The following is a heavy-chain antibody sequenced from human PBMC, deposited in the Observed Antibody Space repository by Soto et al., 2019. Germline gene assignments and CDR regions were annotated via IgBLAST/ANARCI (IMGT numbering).Heavy chain of an antibody. Sequence: QVQLQESGPGLVKPSQTLSLTCTVSGGSISSGGYYWSWIRQHPGKGLEWIGYISYSGSTYYNPSLKSRVTISVDTSKNQFSLKLSSVTAADTAVYYCAREMTTVTPGHYFDYWGQGTLVTVSS. CDR1: GGSISSGGYY. V-gene: IGHV4-31*03. D-gene: IGHD4-17*01. J-gene: IGHJ4*02. CDR3: AREMTTVTPGHYFDY. CDR2: ISYSGST.